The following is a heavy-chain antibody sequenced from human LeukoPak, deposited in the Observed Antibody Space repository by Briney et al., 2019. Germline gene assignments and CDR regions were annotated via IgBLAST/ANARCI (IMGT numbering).Heavy chain of an antibody. V-gene: IGHV3-48*03. CDR1: GFTFSSYE. D-gene: IGHD1-26*01. CDR2: ISRSGITI. J-gene: IGHJ4*02. CDR3: ARDASRRVGATIPGFDY. Sequence: GGTLRLTCAASGFTFSSYEMNWVRKAPGKGMEWVSYISRSGITIYYADSVKGRFTISRDNAKNSLYLQMNSLRAEDTAIYYCARDASRRVGATIPGFDYWGQGTLVTVSS.